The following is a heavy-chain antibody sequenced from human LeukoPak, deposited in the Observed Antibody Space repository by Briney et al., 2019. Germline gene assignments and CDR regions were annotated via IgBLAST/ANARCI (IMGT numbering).Heavy chain of an antibody. Sequence: SQTLSLTCTVSGGSISSGSYYWSWIRQPAGKGLEWIGRIYTSGSTNYNPSLKSRVTISVDTSKNQFSLKLSSVTAADTAVYYCAREAMAGLDAFDIWGQGTMVTVSS. CDR2: IYTSGST. CDR1: GGSISSGSYY. D-gene: IGHD5-18*01. J-gene: IGHJ3*02. V-gene: IGHV4-61*02. CDR3: AREAMAGLDAFDI.